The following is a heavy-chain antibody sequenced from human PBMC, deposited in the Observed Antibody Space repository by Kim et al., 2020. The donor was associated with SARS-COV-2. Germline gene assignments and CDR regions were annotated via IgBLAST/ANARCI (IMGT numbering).Heavy chain of an antibody. CDR2: IYYSGST. J-gene: IGHJ6*01. Sequence: SETLSLTCTVSGGSISSYYWSWIRQPPGKGLEWIGYIYYSGSTNYNPSLKSRVTISVDTSKNQFSLKLSSVTAADTAVYYCARLPGIAVAGTDYYYGMD. V-gene: IGHV4-59*08. CDR3: ARLPGIAVAGTDYYYGMD. CDR1: GGSISSYY. D-gene: IGHD6-19*01.